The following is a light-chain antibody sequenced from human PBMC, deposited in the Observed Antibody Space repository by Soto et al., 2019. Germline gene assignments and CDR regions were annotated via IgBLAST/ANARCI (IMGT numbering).Light chain of an antibody. CDR1: QNSNIY. Sequence: DIQMSQSPYSLSASVGDRFTITCQASQNSNIYLIWDQQKPGRAPKLLIYDACDLEAGVPSRFRGSGSGTDFTFTISRLQPEDIATYYCQQYENLPTFGQGTRLEIK. J-gene: IGKJ5*01. CDR3: QQYENLPT. CDR2: DAC. V-gene: IGKV1-33*01.